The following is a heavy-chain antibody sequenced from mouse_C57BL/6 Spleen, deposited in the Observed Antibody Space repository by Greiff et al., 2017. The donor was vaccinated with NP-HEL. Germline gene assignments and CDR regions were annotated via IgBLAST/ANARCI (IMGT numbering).Heavy chain of an antibody. J-gene: IGHJ2*01. D-gene: IGHD3-1*01. CDR1: GYTFTSYW. V-gene: IGHV1-52*01. CDR2: IDPSDSET. CDR3: ARVAGTGPYYVDY. Sequence: VQLQQSGAELVRPGSSVKLSCKASGYTFTSYWMNWVKQRPIQGLEWIGNIDPSDSETHYNQKFKDKATLTVDKSSSTAYMQLSSLTSEDSAVYYGARVAGTGPYYVDYWGQGTTLTVSS.